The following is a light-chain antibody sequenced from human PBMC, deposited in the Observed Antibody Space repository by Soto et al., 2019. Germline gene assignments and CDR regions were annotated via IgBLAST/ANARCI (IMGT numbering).Light chain of an antibody. CDR3: SSYTRSSTYV. CDR1: SSDVGAYNY. V-gene: IGLV2-14*03. J-gene: IGLJ1*01. CDR2: DVI. Sequence: QSALTQPASVSGSPGQSITISCSGTSSDVGAYNYVSWYQQHPGKAPKLMIYDVINRPSGVSNRFSGSKSGNTASLTISGLQAEDEDDYYCSSYTRSSTYVFGTGTKVTVL.